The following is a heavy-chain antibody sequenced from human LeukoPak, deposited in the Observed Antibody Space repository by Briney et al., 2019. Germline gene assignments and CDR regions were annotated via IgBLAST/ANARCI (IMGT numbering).Heavy chain of an antibody. D-gene: IGHD1-7*01. Sequence: PSETLSLTCTVSGGSISSGSYYWSWIRQPAGKGLEWIGRIHTSGSTNYNPSLKSRVTISVDTSKNQFSLKLSSVTAADTAVYYCARDQRRELALDCWGQGTLVTVSS. CDR3: ARDQRRELALDC. CDR1: GGSISSGSYY. V-gene: IGHV4-61*02. J-gene: IGHJ4*02. CDR2: IHTSGST.